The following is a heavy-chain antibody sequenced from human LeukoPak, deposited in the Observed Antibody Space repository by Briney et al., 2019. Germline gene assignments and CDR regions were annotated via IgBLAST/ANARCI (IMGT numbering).Heavy chain of an antibody. V-gene: IGHV3-7*01. Sequence: PGGSLRLSCAASGFTFSSYWMSWDRQAPGKGLEWVANIKQDGSEKYYVDSVKGRFTISRDNAKNSLYLQMNSLRAEDTAVYYCARDPPPYGDYHTYWGQGTLVTVSS. J-gene: IGHJ4*02. D-gene: IGHD4-17*01. CDR2: IKQDGSEK. CDR1: GFTFSSYW. CDR3: ARDPPPYGDYHTY.